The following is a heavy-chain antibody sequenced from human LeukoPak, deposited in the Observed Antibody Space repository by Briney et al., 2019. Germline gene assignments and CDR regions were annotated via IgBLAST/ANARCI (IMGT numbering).Heavy chain of an antibody. J-gene: IGHJ6*03. D-gene: IGHD3-10*01. CDR2: ISSSGSTI. CDR3: ALPHYYDSEGASDMDV. Sequence: GGSLRLSCAASGFTFSSYEMNWVRQAPGKGLEWVSYISSSGSTIYYADSVKGRFTISRDNAKNSLFLQMNGLRAEDTAVYYCALPHYYDSEGASDMDVWGKGTTVTISS. CDR1: GFTFSSYE. V-gene: IGHV3-48*03.